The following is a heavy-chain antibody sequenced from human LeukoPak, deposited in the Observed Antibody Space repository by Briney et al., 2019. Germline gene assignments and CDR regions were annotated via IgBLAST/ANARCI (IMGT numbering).Heavy chain of an antibody. Sequence: PGRSLRLSCAASGFTFSSYAMHWVRQAPGKGLEWVAVISYDGSNKYYAHSVKGRLTISRDNSKNTLYLQMNSVRAEDTAVYYCARDKAWEWELHADYYYYMDGWGKGTTVTVS. CDR2: ISYDGSNK. CDR1: GFTFSSYA. V-gene: IGHV3-30-3*01. J-gene: IGHJ6*03. CDR3: ARDKAWEWELHADYYYYMDG. D-gene: IGHD1-26*01.